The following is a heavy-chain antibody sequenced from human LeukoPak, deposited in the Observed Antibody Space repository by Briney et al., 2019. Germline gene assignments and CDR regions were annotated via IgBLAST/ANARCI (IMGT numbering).Heavy chain of an antibody. V-gene: IGHV3-30*03. CDR1: GFTFSSYG. CDR2: ISHDGSNK. J-gene: IGHJ4*02. D-gene: IGHD2-2*01. Sequence: PGGSLRLSCAASGFTFSSYGMHWVRQAPGKGLEWVAVISHDGSNKYYADSVKGRFTISRDNSKNTLYLQMNSLRAEDTAVYYCATDRVPRPAALLDYWGQGTLVTVSS. CDR3: ATDRVPRPAALLDY.